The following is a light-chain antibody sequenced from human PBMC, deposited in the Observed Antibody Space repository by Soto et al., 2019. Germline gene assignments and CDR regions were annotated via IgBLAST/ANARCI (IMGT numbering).Light chain of an antibody. Sequence: QLVLTQSPSASASLGASVKLTCTLSSGHSSNAIAWHQQQPEKGPRFLMKLNTDGSHSKGDGIPDRFSGSSSGAERYLTISSLQSEDEADYYCQAWGTGFWGFGGGTKLTV. V-gene: IGLV4-69*01. CDR2: LNTDGSH. J-gene: IGLJ3*02. CDR1: SGHSSNA. CDR3: QAWGTGFWG.